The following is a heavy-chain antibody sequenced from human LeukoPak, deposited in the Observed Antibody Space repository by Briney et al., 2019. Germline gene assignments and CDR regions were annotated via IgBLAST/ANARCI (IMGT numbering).Heavy chain of an antibody. Sequence: PSETLSLTCAVYGGSFSGYYWSWIRHPPGKGREWIGEINHSGSTNYNPSLKSRVTISVNTSKNQFSLKLSSVAAADTAVYYGARGSHWSVWFDRWGQGTLVTVSS. CDR1: GGSFSGYY. J-gene: IGHJ5*02. V-gene: IGHV4-34*01. D-gene: IGHD3-3*01. CDR3: ARGSHWSVWFDR. CDR2: INHSGST.